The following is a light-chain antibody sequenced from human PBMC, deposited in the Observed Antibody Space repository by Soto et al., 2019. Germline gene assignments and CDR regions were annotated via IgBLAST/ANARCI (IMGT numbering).Light chain of an antibody. CDR2: DND. CDR3: EAWDSSLSAGV. V-gene: IGLV1-51*01. Sequence: QSVLTQPPSVSAAPGQKVTVSCSGSRSNIGNNYVSWYQHLPGTAPKLLIYDNDKRPSGIPDRFSASKSGTSATLGITGLQTGDEDDYYCEAWDSSLSAGVFGGGTKVTVL. J-gene: IGLJ3*02. CDR1: RSNIGNNY.